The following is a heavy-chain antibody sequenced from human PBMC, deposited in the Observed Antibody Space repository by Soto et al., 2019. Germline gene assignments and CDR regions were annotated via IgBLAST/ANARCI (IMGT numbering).Heavy chain of an antibody. D-gene: IGHD7-27*01. CDR2: INHSGST. V-gene: IGHV4-34*01. CDR3: ARGLKTGGYMDV. CDR1: GGSFSGYY. Sequence: PSETLSLTCAVYGGSFSGYYWSGIRQPPGKGLEWIGEINHSGSTNYNPSLKSRVTISVDTSKNQFSLKLSSVTAADTAVYYCARGLKTGGYMDVWGKGTTVTVSS. J-gene: IGHJ6*03.